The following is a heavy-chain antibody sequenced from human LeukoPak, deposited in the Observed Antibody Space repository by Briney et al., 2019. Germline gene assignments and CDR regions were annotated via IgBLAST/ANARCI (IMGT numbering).Heavy chain of an antibody. CDR2: IKQDGGEK. CDR1: GFTFSDYW. CDR3: ARGWTHAFRFDH. J-gene: IGHJ4*02. D-gene: IGHD3/OR15-3a*01. Sequence: PGGSLRLSCAASGFTFSDYWMTWVRQAPGKGLEWVAHIKQDGGEKYYVDSVKGRFTISRDNAKNLVYLQKNNLKVEDTGGYYCARGWTHAFRFDHRGQGTLVTVSS. V-gene: IGHV3-7*03.